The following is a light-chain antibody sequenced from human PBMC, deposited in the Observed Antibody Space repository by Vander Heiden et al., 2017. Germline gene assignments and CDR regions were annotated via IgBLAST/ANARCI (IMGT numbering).Light chain of an antibody. CDR1: QSISSW. V-gene: IGKV1-5*03. J-gene: IGKJ1*01. CDR2: KAS. Sequence: DIQMTQSPSTQSASVGDRVTITCRASQSISSWLAWYQQKPGKAPKLLIYKASNLESGVPSRFSGSGSGTELSLSISSLQPDDFATYYCQQYNSYSPWTFGQGTKVEIK. CDR3: QQYNSYSPWT.